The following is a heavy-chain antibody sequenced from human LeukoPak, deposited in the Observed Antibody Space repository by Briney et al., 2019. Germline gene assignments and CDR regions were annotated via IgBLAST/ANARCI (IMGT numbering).Heavy chain of an antibody. V-gene: IGHV3-64*01. Sequence: GGSLRLPCAASGFTFSSYAMHWVRQAPGKGLEYVSAISSNGGSTYYANSVKGRFTISRDNSKNTLYLQMGSLRAEDMAVYYCARSPQGWELAYYYYGMDVWGQGTTVTVSS. CDR3: ARSPQGWELAYYYYGMDV. D-gene: IGHD1-26*01. J-gene: IGHJ6*02. CDR1: GFTFSSYA. CDR2: ISSNGGST.